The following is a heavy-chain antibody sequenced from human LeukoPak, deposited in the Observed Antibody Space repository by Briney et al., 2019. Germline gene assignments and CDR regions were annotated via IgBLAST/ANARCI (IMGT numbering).Heavy chain of an antibody. CDR3: ARVLVGATEGY. CDR2: INWNGGDT. V-gene: IGHV3-20*04. D-gene: IGHD1-26*01. J-gene: IGHJ4*02. Sequence: GGSLRLSRAASGFTFDDYAMNWVRQVPGKGLEWVSGINWNGGDTGYADSVKGRFTISRDNAKNSLYLQMNSLRAKDTALYYCARVLVGATEGYWGQGTLVTVSS. CDR1: GFTFDDYA.